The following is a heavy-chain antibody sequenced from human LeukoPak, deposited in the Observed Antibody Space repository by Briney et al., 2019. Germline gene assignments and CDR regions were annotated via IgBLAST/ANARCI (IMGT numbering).Heavy chain of an antibody. CDR3: ARGRARYCSSTSCYPDWFDL. V-gene: IGHV1-2*02. CDR1: GYTFTGYY. Sequence: ASVKVSCKASGYTFTGYYMHWVRQAPGQGLEWMGWINPNSGGTNYAQKFQGRVTMTRDTSISTAYMELSRLRSDDTAVYYCARGRARYCSSTSCYPDWFDLWGQGTLVTVSS. D-gene: IGHD2-2*01. CDR2: INPNSGGT. J-gene: IGHJ5*02.